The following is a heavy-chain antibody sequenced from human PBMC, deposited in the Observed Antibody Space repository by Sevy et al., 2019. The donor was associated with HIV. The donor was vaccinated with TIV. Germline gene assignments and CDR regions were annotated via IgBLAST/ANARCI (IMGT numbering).Heavy chain of an antibody. J-gene: IGHJ4*02. Sequence: SETLSLTCNVSGGSISSSNYYWGWIRQPPGKGLEWIGSMYYSGATFYNPSLKNRVTISGDRSKNQYFLKLTSVTAADTAVYYCAREGPGYTYGRPEFDYWGQGTLVTLSS. CDR1: GGSISSSNYY. CDR2: MYYSGAT. CDR3: AREGPGYTYGRPEFDY. D-gene: IGHD5-18*01. V-gene: IGHV4-39*02.